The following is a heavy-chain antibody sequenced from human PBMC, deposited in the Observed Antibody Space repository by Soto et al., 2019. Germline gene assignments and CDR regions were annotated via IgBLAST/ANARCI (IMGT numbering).Heavy chain of an antibody. J-gene: IGHJ4*02. D-gene: IGHD2-15*01. CDR2: INYSGRT. CDR1: GGSISRSDNY. CDR3: ARRDCGGGSCYQDYFDV. V-gene: IGHV4-39*02. Sequence: SSETLSLTCNVSGGSISRSDNYWGWIRQPPGKGLEWIGSINYSGRTDYNPSLKSRVTISVDTSKKYFSLKLRSVTAADTATYYCARRDCGGGSCYQDYFDVWGQGTLVTVSS.